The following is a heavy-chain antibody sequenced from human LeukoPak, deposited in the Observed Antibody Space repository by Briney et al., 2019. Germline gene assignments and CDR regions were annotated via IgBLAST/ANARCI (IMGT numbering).Heavy chain of an antibody. CDR3: ARAESGWYSVY. CDR1: GFTFSSYS. Sequence: GGSLRLSCAASGFTFSSYSMNWVRKAPGKGLEWVSSISSSSSFRYYTDSVKGRFNISRDNAKNSLYLQMNSLRVEDTAVYYCARAESGWYSVYWGQGTLVTVSS. J-gene: IGHJ4*02. V-gene: IGHV3-21*01. D-gene: IGHD6-19*01. CDR2: ISSSSSFR.